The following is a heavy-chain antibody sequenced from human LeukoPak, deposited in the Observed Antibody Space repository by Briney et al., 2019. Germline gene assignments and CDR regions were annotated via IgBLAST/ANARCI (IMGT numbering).Heavy chain of an antibody. J-gene: IGHJ4*02. CDR1: GASISSYY. V-gene: IGHV4-4*07. Sequence: PSETLSLTCTVSGASISSYYWTWIRQPAGKGLEWIGRMYTSGRTDYNPSLKSRVTMSVDTPKNHFSLNLRSVTAADTAVYYCTRGAGYYDASGAGPFDFWGRGILVTVSS. D-gene: IGHD3-22*01. CDR2: MYTSGRT. CDR3: TRGAGYYDASGAGPFDF.